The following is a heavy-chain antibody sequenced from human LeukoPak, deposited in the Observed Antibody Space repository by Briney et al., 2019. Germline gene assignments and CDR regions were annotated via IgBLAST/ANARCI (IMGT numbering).Heavy chain of an antibody. CDR1: GYSISSGYY. V-gene: IGHV4-38-2*01. J-gene: IGHJ4*02. Sequence: SETLSLTCAVSGYSISSGYYWGWIRQPPGKGLEWTGSIYHSGSTYYNPSLKSRVTISVDTSKNQFSLKLSSVTAADTAVYYCARTGVATIKNFDYWGQGTLVTVSS. CDR2: IYHSGST. CDR3: ARTGVATIKNFDY. D-gene: IGHD5-12*01.